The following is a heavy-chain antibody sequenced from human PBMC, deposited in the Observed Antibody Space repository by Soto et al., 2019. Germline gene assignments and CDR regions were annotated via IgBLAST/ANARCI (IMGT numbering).Heavy chain of an antibody. D-gene: IGHD1-1*01. CDR1: GYSFISHC. Sequence: ASVKVSCKAFGYSFISHCMHWVRQAPGQGLEWMGTIHPAGINTAYAQKFQGRVTMTTDTSTSTVYMELTSLTSEDTAVYYCARDTSWKDLVWLIDPWGQGTLVSVSS. V-gene: IGHV1-46*03. CDR2: IHPAGINT. CDR3: ARDTSWKDLVWLIDP. J-gene: IGHJ5*02.